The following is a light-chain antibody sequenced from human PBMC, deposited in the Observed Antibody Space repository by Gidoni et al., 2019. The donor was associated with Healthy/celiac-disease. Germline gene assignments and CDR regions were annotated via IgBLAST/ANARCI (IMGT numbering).Light chain of an antibody. J-gene: IGLJ2*01. V-gene: IGLV2-11*01. Sequence: QSALTQPSSVAGSPGKTVTISCTGTISNVGGYNYVSWYQLHPGKAPKLMFYDVSNRPSGVPDRFSGSYSVNTASLTISLLQSEDEADYYCCSYAGSYTLLFRGGTKLTVL. CDR1: ISNVGGYNY. CDR3: CSYAGSYTLL. CDR2: DVS.